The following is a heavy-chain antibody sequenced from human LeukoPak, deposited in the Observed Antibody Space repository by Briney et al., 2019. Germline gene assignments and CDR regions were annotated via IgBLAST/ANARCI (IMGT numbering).Heavy chain of an antibody. J-gene: IGHJ6*03. CDR2: ISAYNGNT. Sequence: ASVKVSCKASGYTFTSYGISWVRQAPGQGLEWMGWISAYNGNTNYAQKLQGRVTMTTDTSTSTAYMELRSLRSDDTAVYYCARVPGEYCSSTSCRTYYYMDVWGKGTTVTVSS. CDR3: ARVPGEYCSSTSCRTYYYMDV. V-gene: IGHV1-18*01. D-gene: IGHD2-2*01. CDR1: GYTFTSYG.